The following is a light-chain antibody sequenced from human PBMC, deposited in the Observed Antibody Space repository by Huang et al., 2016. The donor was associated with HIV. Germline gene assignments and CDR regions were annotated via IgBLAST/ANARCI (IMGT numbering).Light chain of an antibody. CDR2: GAA. Sequence: EIVLTQSPGTLSLSPGERATRSCRASQYVGSDFLAWYQQKPGQAPRVLMYGAATGARGIPPRFSGSGSGTDFNLTIGRLEPEDFAVYVCQQYGTSPYTFGQGTKLE. CDR3: QQYGTSPYT. V-gene: IGKV3-20*01. J-gene: IGKJ2*01. CDR1: QYVGSDF.